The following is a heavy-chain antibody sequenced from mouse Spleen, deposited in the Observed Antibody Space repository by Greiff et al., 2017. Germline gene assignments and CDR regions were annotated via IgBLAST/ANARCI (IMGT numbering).Heavy chain of an antibody. CDR3: ARHESSPDY. D-gene: IGHD1-1*01. J-gene: IGHJ2*01. CDR2: ISSGGSYT. V-gene: IGHV5-6*01. Sequence: EVMLVESGGDLVKPGGSLKLSCAASGFTFSSYGMSWVRQTPDKRLEWVATISSGGSYTYYPDSVKGRFTISRDNAKNTLYLQMSRLKSEDTAMYYCARHESSPDYWGQGTTLTVSS. CDR1: GFTFSSYG.